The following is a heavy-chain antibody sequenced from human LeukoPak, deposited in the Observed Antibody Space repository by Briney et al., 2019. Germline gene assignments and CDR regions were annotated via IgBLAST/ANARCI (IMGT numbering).Heavy chain of an antibody. CDR2: INHSGST. CDR3: ARQTPGYCSSTSCYADLSDYMDV. Sequence: SETLSLTCAVYGGSISHYYWSWIRQSPGKGLECIGEINHSGSTNYNPSLKSRVTISVDTSKNQFSLKLSSVTAADTAGYYCARQTPGYCSSTSCYADLSDYMDVWGKGTTVTISS. V-gene: IGHV4-34*01. CDR1: GGSISHYY. D-gene: IGHD2-2*01. J-gene: IGHJ6*03.